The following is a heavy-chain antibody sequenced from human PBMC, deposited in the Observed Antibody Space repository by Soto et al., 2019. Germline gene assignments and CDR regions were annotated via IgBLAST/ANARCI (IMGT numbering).Heavy chain of an antibody. CDR1: GGSISSGGYS. CDR3: ARHLTYCSAGSCYSDFPYYGMDV. J-gene: IGHJ6*02. V-gene: IGHV4-30-2*01. CDR2: IYHSGST. Sequence: SETLSLTCAVSGGSISSGGYSWNWIRQPPGKGLEWIGYIYHSGSTLYNPSLKSRVTISVDKSKNQFSLRLYSVTAADTAVYYCARHLTYCSAGSCYSDFPYYGMDVWGQGTKVTVSS. D-gene: IGHD2-15*01.